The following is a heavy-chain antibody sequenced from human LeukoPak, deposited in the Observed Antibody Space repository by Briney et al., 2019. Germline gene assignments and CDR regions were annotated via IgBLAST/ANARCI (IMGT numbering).Heavy chain of an antibody. D-gene: IGHD5-24*01. J-gene: IGHJ4*02. V-gene: IGHV3-53*01. CDR1: VFTVNSHH. CDR3: ARDYRHGYTLGFDY. CDR2: IYSGGST. Sequence: LHLPCPPLVFTVNSHHMRWVRQAPRKGLECVSVIYSGGSTYYAHSVKGRFTIPRDNSKNTLYLQMNSLRAEDPPVYYCARDYRHGYTLGFDYWGQRTLVTVSS.